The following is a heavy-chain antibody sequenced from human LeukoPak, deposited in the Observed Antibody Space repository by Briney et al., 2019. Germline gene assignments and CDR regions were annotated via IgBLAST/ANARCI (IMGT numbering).Heavy chain of an antibody. J-gene: IGHJ3*02. V-gene: IGHV3-21*01. CDR2: ISSSSSYI. D-gene: IGHD3-9*01. CDR1: GFTFSGCS. Sequence: PGGSLRLSCAASGFTFSGCSMNWVRQAPGKGREWVSSISSSSSYIYYADSVKGRFTISRDNAKNSLYLQMNSLRAEDTAVYYCARGRLRYSPDAFDIWGQGTMVTVSS. CDR3: ARGRLRYSPDAFDI.